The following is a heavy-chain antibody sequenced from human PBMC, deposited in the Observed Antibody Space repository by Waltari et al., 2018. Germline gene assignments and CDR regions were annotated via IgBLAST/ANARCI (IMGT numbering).Heavy chain of an antibody. CDR2: IYSGGST. D-gene: IGHD6-13*01. J-gene: IGHJ4*02. V-gene: IGHV3-53*01. CDR1: GFTVSSNY. Sequence: EVQLVESGGGLIQPGGSLRLSCAASGFTVSSNYMSWVRQAPGKGLEWVSVIYSGGSTYYADSVKGRFTISRDNSKNTLYLQMNSLRAEDTAVYYCARTAPNSSSWTDFDYWGQGTLVTVSS. CDR3: ARTAPNSSSWTDFDY.